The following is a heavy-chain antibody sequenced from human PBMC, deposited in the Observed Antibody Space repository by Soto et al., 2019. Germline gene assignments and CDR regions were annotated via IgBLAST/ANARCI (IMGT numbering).Heavy chain of an antibody. CDR1: GYTFTSYA. CDR3: ARVPGIQLWVPYDY. Sequence: ASVKVSLKASGYTFTSYAMHWVRQAPGQRLEWMGWINAGNGNTKYSQKFQGRVTITRDTSASTAYMELSSLRSEDTAVYYCARVPGIQLWVPYDYWGQGTLVTVSS. V-gene: IGHV1-3*01. D-gene: IGHD5-18*01. CDR2: INAGNGNT. J-gene: IGHJ4*02.